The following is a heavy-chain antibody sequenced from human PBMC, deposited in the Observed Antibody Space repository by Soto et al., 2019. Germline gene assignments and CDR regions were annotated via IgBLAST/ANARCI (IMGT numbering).Heavy chain of an antibody. CDR1: GGSISSGGYY. D-gene: IGHD6-13*01. CDR2: IYYSGST. CDR3: ARANRDIAAAVSGYYGMDV. Sequence: QVQLQESGPGLVKPSQTLSLTCTVSGGSISSGGYYWSWIRQHPGKGLEWIGYIYYSGSTYYNPSLKSRVTISVDTSKNQFSLKLSSVTAADTAVYYCARANRDIAAAVSGYYGMDVWGQGTTVTVSS. V-gene: IGHV4-31*03. J-gene: IGHJ6*02.